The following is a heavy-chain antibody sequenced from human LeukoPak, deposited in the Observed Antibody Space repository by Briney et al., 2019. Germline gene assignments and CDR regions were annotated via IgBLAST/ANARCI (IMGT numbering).Heavy chain of an antibody. V-gene: IGHV3-23*01. CDR3: AKITSSSWSLRAYDT. Sequence: PGGSLRLSCAASGFTFSSYAMSWVRQAPGKGLEWVSSISGGGGSTYYADSVKGRFSISRDNSKNTLYLQMNSLRAEDTAVYYCAKITSSSWSLRAYDTWGQGTMVTVSS. CDR1: GFTFSSYA. CDR2: ISGGGGST. J-gene: IGHJ3*02. D-gene: IGHD6-13*01.